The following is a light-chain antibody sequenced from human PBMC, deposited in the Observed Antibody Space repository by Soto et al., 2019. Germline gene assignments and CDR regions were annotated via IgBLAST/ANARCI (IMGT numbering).Light chain of an antibody. CDR1: QGISSY. Sequence: AIRMTQSPSSFSASTGDRVTITCRASQGISSYLAWYQQKPGKAPKLLIYAASTLQSGVPSRFSGSGSGTDFTLTISCLQSEDFAAYYCQQYSTYPYTFGQGTKLEIK. V-gene: IGKV1-8*01. J-gene: IGKJ2*01. CDR3: QQYSTYPYT. CDR2: AAS.